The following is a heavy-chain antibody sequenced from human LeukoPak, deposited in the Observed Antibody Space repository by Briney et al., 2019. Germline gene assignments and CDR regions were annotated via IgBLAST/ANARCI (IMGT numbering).Heavy chain of an antibody. CDR1: GDSISTYC. CDR3: ARHLPYQPIDY. V-gene: IGHV4-59*08. CDR2: IYYSGST. Sequence: SETLSLTCTVSGDSISTYCYSWIRQPPGKGLEWIGYIYYSGSTNYNPSLRSRVTISLDTSKNQFSLNLSSVTAADTAVYYCARHLPYQPIDYWGQGTLVTVSS. D-gene: IGHD2-2*01. J-gene: IGHJ4*02.